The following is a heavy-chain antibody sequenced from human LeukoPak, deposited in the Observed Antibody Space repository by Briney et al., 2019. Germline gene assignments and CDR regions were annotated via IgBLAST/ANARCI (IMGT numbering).Heavy chain of an antibody. Sequence: GGSLRLSCAASGFTFSSYWMHWVRQAPGKGLVWVSRINSDGSSISYADSVKGRFTISRDNAKNTLYLQMNSLRAEDTAVYYCASKERGSGWYDYWGQGTLFTVSS. CDR3: ASKERGSGWYDY. CDR2: INSDGSSI. J-gene: IGHJ4*02. D-gene: IGHD6-19*01. V-gene: IGHV3-74*01. CDR1: GFTFSSYW.